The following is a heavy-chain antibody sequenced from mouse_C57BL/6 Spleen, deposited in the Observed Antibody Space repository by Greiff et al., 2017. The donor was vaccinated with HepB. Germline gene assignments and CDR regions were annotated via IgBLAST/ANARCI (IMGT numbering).Heavy chain of an antibody. J-gene: IGHJ1*03. V-gene: IGHV1-4*01. CDR3: ARNYYGSSYSYFDV. Sequence: QVQLKESGAELARPGASVKMSCKASGYTFTSYTMHWVKQRPGQGLEWIGYINPSSGYTKYNQKFKDKATLTADKSSSTAYMQLSSLTSEDSAVYYCARNYYGSSYSYFDVWGTGTTVTVSS. CDR2: INPSSGYT. D-gene: IGHD1-1*01. CDR1: GYTFTSYT.